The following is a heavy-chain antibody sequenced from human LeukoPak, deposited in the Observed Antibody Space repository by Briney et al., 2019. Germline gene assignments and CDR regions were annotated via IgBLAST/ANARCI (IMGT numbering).Heavy chain of an antibody. Sequence: KPSETLSLTCTVSGGSINNYYWSWIRQPPGKGLEWIGYIYYTGSTNYNPSLKSRVTISVDTPKSHFSLKMSTLTAADTAVYYCARVNCGGDCYGPNHPPDAFDIWGQGTMVTVSS. CDR2: IYYTGST. V-gene: IGHV4-59*01. CDR3: ARVNCGGDCYGPNHPPDAFDI. D-gene: IGHD2-21*01. CDR1: GGSINNYY. J-gene: IGHJ3*02.